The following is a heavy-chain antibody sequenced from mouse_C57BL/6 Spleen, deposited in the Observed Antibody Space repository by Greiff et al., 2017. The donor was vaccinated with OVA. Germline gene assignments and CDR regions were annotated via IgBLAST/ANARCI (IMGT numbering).Heavy chain of an antibody. CDR3: TTEDPFAY. CDR1: GFNIKDDY. CDR2: IDPENGDT. Sequence: EVQLQQSGAELVRPGASVKLSCTASGFNIKDDYMHWVKQRPEQGLEWIGWIDPENGDTEYASKFQGKATITADTSSNTAYLQLSSLTSEDTAVYYCTTEDPFAYWGQGTLVTASA. V-gene: IGHV14-4*01. J-gene: IGHJ3*01.